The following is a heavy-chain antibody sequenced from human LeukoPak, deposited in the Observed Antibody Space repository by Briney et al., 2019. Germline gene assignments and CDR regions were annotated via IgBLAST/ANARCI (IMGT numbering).Heavy chain of an antibody. J-gene: IGHJ5*02. V-gene: IGHV3-30*18. CDR3: GKGIGGSFAAGNH. D-gene: IGHD1-26*01. CDR1: GFTFSSYG. Sequence: TGGSLRLSCAGSGFTFSSYGIHWVRQAPGKGLEWVAVISSDGSNQYYSDSVKGRFTISRDNSKNTVDLQMNSLRTEDTAMYFCGKGIGGSFAAGNHWGQGTLVTVSS. CDR2: ISSDGSNQ.